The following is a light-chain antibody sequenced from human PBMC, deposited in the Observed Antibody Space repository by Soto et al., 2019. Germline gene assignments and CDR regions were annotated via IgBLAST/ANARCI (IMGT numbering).Light chain of an antibody. CDR3: ATWDVSQREHEHDV. Sequence: QSVLTQPPSVSAAPGQRVTISCSGSSSNIGNNYVSWYQQLPGTAPKLLIYDNNKRLSGIPDRFSGSKSGTSATLGITGLQTGDEADYYCATWDVSQREHEHDVFGGGTKLTVL. CDR2: DNN. CDR1: SSNIGNNY. V-gene: IGLV1-51*01. J-gene: IGLJ2*01.